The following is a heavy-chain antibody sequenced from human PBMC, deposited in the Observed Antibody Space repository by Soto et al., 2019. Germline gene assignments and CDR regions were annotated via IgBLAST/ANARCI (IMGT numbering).Heavy chain of an antibody. V-gene: IGHV1-69*02. Sequence: QVQLVHSGAEVKKPGSSVNVSCKASGGTFSSYTISWVRQAPGQGLEWMGRIIPILGIANYAQKFQGRVTITADKSTSKAYMELSSLRSEETAVYYCVKQRPGYGSNAHWGQGTLVTVSS. CDR3: VKQRPGYGSNAH. J-gene: IGHJ4*02. D-gene: IGHD4-17*01. CDR1: GGTFSSYT. CDR2: IIPILGIA.